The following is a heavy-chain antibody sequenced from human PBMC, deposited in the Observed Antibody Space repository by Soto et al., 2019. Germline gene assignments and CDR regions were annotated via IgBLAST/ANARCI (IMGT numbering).Heavy chain of an antibody. CDR2: IYHSGST. V-gene: IGHV4-59*08. J-gene: IGHJ4*02. CDR3: ARRYGGAVDY. CDR1: GGSISSYY. Sequence: QVQLQESGPGLVKPSETLSLTCTVSGGSISSYYWSWIRQPPGKGLEWIEYIYHSGSTNYNPSLKSRVTLSVDTPKNQFSLKLSSVTAADTAVYYCARRYGGAVDYWGQGTLVTVSS. D-gene: IGHD3-10*01.